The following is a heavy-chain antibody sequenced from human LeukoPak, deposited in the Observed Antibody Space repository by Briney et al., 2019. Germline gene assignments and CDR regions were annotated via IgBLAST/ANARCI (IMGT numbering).Heavy chain of an antibody. J-gene: IGHJ4*02. CDR3: ARASYYYDSSGYPGYYFDY. CDR1: GYTFTDYY. V-gene: IGHV1-2*02. Sequence: GASVKVSCKASGYTFTDYYMHWVRQAPGQGLEWMGWINPNSDGTNYAQKFQGGVTMTRDTSISTAYMELSRLRSDDTAVYYCARASYYYDSSGYPGYYFDYWGQGTLVTVSS. D-gene: IGHD3-22*01. CDR2: INPNSDGT.